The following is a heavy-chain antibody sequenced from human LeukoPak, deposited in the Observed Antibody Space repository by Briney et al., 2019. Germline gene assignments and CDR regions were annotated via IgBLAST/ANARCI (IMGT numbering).Heavy chain of an antibody. CDR1: GYTFTSYG. J-gene: IGHJ5*02. CDR2: ISAYNGNT. CDR3: ARGGYCSSTSCYVRSWFDP. D-gene: IGHD2-2*01. Sequence: ASVKVSCKASGYTFTSYGISWVRQAPGQGLEWMGWISAYNGNTNYAQKLQGRVTMTTDTSTSTAYMELRSLRSDDTAVYYCARGGYCSSTSCYVRSWFDPWGQGTLVTVSS. V-gene: IGHV1-18*01.